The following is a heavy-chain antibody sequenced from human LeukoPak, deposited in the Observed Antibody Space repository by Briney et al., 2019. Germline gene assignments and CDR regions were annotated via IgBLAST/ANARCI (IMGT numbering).Heavy chain of an antibody. V-gene: IGHV4-4*07. CDR3: ARDPTMIVVVTYFDY. Sequence: SETLSLTCTVSGGSISSYYWSWIRQPAGKGLEWIGRIYTSGSTNYNPSLKSRVTISVDTSKNQFSLKLSSVTAADTAVYYCARDPTMIVVVTYFDYWGQGTLVTVSS. D-gene: IGHD3-22*01. CDR2: IYTSGST. CDR1: GGSISSYY. J-gene: IGHJ4*02.